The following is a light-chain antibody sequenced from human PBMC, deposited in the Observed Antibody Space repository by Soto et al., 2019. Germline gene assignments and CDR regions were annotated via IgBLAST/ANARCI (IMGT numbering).Light chain of an antibody. J-gene: IGKJ4*01. CDR1: QSISTN. Sequence: EIVMTQSPATLSVSPGERATLSCRASQSISTNLAWYQQKPGQAPRLLIYGASTRATGFPARFSGSGSGTEFTLTISSLQSEDIAVYYCQQYHDWPPVTFGGGTKVEIK. CDR3: QQYHDWPPVT. CDR2: GAS. V-gene: IGKV3-15*01.